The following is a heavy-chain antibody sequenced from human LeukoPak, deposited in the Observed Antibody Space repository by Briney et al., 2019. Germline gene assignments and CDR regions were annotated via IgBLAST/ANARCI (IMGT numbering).Heavy chain of an antibody. V-gene: IGHV3-30*18. D-gene: IGHD6-13*01. Sequence: GGSLRLSCAASGFTFSSYGMHWVRQAPGKGLEWVAVISYDGSNKYYADSVKGRFTISRDNSKNTLYLQMNSLRAEDTAVYYCAKDGGIAAAGPEYYFDYWGQGTLVTVSS. CDR3: AKDGGIAAAGPEYYFDY. CDR2: ISYDGSNK. J-gene: IGHJ4*02. CDR1: GFTFSSYG.